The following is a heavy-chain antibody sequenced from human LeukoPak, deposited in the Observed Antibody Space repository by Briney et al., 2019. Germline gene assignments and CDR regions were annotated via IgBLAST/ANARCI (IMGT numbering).Heavy chain of an antibody. CDR1: GFTFSSYA. Sequence: GGSLRLSCAASGFTFSSYAMSWVRQAPGKGLEWVSAISGSGGSTYYADSVKGRFTISRDNSKNTLYLQMNSLRAEDTAVYYCANFGLSGWFYEYYFDYWGQGTLVTVSS. CDR2: ISGSGGST. J-gene: IGHJ4*02. V-gene: IGHV3-23*01. D-gene: IGHD6-19*01. CDR3: ANFGLSGWFYEYYFDY.